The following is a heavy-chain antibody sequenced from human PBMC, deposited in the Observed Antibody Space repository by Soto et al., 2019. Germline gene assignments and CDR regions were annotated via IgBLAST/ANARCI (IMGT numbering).Heavy chain of an antibody. J-gene: IGHJ4*02. CDR3: AKGLRYFDWLIF. CDR1: GFTFSSYW. CDR2: ISYDGSNK. Sequence: SLRLSCAASGFTFSSYWVSWVRQAPGKGLEWVAVISYDGSNKYYADSVKGRFTISRDNSKNTLYLQMNSLRAEDTAVYYCAKGLRYFDWLIFWGQGTLVTVSS. V-gene: IGHV3-30*18. D-gene: IGHD3-9*01.